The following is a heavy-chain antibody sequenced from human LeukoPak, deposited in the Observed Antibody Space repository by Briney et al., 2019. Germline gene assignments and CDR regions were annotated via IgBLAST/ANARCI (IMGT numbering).Heavy chain of an antibody. Sequence: SETLSLTCGVYGGSFSGYNWNWIRQSPGRGLEWIAEISHRGGINYNPSLKSRVTISVDTSRNHFSLQLSSVTAADTAVYYCARRDVWGTYRLMNYFDYWGQGTLVTVSS. J-gene: IGHJ4*02. V-gene: IGHV4-34*01. CDR2: ISHRGGI. D-gene: IGHD3-16*02. CDR1: GGSFSGYN. CDR3: ARRDVWGTYRLMNYFDY.